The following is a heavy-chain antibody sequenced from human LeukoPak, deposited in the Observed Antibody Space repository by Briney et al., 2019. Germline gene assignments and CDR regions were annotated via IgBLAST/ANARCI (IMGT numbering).Heavy chain of an antibody. CDR1: GGTFSSYA. J-gene: IGHJ4*02. V-gene: IGHV1-69*04. CDR3: ARAKWSSSSRGSSYFDY. CDR2: IFPILGIA. Sequence: EASVKVSCKASGGTFSSYAISWVRQAPEQGFGWMGRIFPILGIANYAQKFQGRVTITADKSTSTAYMELSSLRSEDTAVYYCARAKWSSSSRGSSYFDYWGQGTLVTVSS. D-gene: IGHD6-6*01.